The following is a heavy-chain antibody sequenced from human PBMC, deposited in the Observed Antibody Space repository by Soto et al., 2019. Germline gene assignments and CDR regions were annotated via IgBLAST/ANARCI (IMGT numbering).Heavy chain of an antibody. D-gene: IGHD1-20*01. V-gene: IGHV4-39*01. CDR1: GGSISGSYYY. CDR3: ATSQKGYNWNYFDH. Sequence: PSETLSLTCAVSGGSISGSYYYWGWLRQSPGKGPEWIGSVSYTGCTAYNPSLESRVSVSVDTSKNKFSLKVSGVSAADRAVYYFATSQKGYNWNYFDHWGQGALVTVSS. J-gene: IGHJ4*02. CDR2: VSYTGCT.